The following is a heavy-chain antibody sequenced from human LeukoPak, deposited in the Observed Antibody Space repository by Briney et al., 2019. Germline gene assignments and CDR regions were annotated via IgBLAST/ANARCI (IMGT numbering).Heavy chain of an antibody. CDR2: INPNSGGT. Sequence: ASVKVSCKASGYTFTGYYMHWVRQAPGQGLEWMGWINPNSGGTNYAQKFQGRVTMTRDTSISTAYMELSSLRSEDTAVYYCARDSPAIFDYWGQGTLVTVSS. CDR1: GYTFTGYY. CDR3: ARDSPAIFDY. J-gene: IGHJ4*02. D-gene: IGHD3-3*01. V-gene: IGHV1-2*02.